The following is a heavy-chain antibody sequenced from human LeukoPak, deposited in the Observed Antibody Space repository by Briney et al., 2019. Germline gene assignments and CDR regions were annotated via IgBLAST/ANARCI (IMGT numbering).Heavy chain of an antibody. CDR3: ARGRTYGLGGDY. CDR2: ISSSGSSI. D-gene: IGHD3-10*01. Sequence: PGGSLRLSCAASGFTFSSYEMNWVRQAPGKGLEWVSYISSSGSSIHYADSVKGRFTISRNSPKNSLYLQMNSLRDEDTAVYYCARGRTYGLGGDYWGQGTLVTVSS. CDR1: GFTFSSYE. J-gene: IGHJ4*02. V-gene: IGHV3-48*03.